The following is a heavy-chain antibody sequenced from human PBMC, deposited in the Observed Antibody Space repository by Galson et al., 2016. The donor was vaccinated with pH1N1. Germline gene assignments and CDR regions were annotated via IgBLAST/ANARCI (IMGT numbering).Heavy chain of an antibody. CDR3: ATAGPLVREILYFSYAMDV. D-gene: IGHD3-10*01. CDR1: GGTLSNSA. V-gene: IGHV1-69*06. J-gene: IGHJ6*02. CDR2: ISPIFGSI. Sequence: QSGAEVKKTASSVKVSCKASGGTLSNSAVSWVRQAPGQGLEWMGGISPIFGSINYAQRFQGRVTITADIFANTAYVELSSLRSEDTAIYYCATAGPLVREILYFSYAMDVWGQGTTVTVSS.